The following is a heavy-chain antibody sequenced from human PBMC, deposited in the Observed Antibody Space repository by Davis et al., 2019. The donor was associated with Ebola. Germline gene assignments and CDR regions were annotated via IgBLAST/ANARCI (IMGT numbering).Heavy chain of an antibody. CDR3: ATDPSVVPAVNWFDP. CDR1: GGTFSSYA. D-gene: IGHD2-2*01. CDR2: IIPIFGTA. J-gene: IGHJ5*02. V-gene: IGHV1-69*13. Sequence: SVKVSCKASGGTFSSYAISWVRQAPGQGLEWMGGIIPIFGTANYAQKFQGRVTITADESTSTAYMELSSLRSEDTAVYYCATDPSVVPAVNWFDPWGQGTLVTVSS.